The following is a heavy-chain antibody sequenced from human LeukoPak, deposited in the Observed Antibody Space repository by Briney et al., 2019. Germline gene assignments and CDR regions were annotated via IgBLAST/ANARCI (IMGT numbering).Heavy chain of an antibody. CDR1: GYTFTSYD. J-gene: IGHJ4*02. CDR3: AGSSRYSSSWYSQAGGLNY. V-gene: IGHV1-8*01. D-gene: IGHD6-13*01. CDR2: MNPNSGNT. Sequence: ASVKVSCKASGYTFTSYDINWVRQATGQGLEWMGWMNPNSGNTGYAQKFQGRVTMTRNTSISTAYMELSSLRSEDTAVYYCAGSSRYSSSWYSQAGGLNYWGQGTLVTVSS.